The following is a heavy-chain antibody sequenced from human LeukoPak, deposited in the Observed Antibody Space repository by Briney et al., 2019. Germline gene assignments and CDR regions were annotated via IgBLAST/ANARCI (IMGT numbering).Heavy chain of an antibody. CDR3: ARDLYDYGDSLNAFDI. D-gene: IGHD4-17*01. CDR2: IKQDGSER. CDR1: GFTFSRHW. Sequence: GGSLRLSCATSGFTFSRHWMTWVRQAPGKGPEWVANIKQDGSERYYVHSVKGRFTISRDNAKNSLYLQMNSLRAEDTAVYYCARDLYDYGDSLNAFDIWGQGTMVTVSS. J-gene: IGHJ3*02. V-gene: IGHV3-7*01.